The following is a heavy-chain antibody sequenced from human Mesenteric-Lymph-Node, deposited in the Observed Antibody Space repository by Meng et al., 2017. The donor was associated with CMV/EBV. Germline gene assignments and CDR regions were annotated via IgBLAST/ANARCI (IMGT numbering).Heavy chain of an antibody. CDR1: GFTVSNNY. J-gene: IGHJ4*02. V-gene: IGHV3-53*01. CDR2: IYSGGST. D-gene: IGHD6-19*01. Sequence: GGSLRLSCAASGFTVSNNYMTWVRQAPGKGLEWVSIIYSGGSTYYADSVKGRFNISRDNSKNTLYLQMNSLRAEDTALYHCARVIAVAGSYYFDYWGQGTLVTVSS. CDR3: ARVIAVAGSYYFDY.